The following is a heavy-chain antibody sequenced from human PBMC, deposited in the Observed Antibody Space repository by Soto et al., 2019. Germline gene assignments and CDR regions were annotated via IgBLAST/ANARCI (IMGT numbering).Heavy chain of an antibody. CDR3: ARSPPTRTTVTTNAFDI. CDR2: ISSSSSTI. J-gene: IGHJ3*02. CDR1: GFTFSSYS. D-gene: IGHD4-4*01. Sequence: QPGGSLRLSCAASGFTFSSYSMNWVRQAPGKGLEWVSYISSSSSTIYYADSVKGRFTISRDNAKNSLYLQMNSLRAEDTAVYYCARSPPTRTTVTTNAFDIWGQGTMVTVSS. V-gene: IGHV3-48*01.